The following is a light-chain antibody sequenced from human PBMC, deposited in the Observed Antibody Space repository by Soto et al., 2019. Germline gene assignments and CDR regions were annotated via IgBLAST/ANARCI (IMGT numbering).Light chain of an antibody. J-gene: IGKJ3*01. CDR2: GAS. Sequence: EIVLTQSPGTLSLSPGERATLSCRASQSVSSSYLAWYQQKPGQAPRLLIYGASSRATGIPDRFSGSGSGTDFPLTISRLEPEDFGVYYCQQYGRSPRTFGPGTKVDIK. CDR1: QSVSSSY. V-gene: IGKV3-20*01. CDR3: QQYGRSPRT.